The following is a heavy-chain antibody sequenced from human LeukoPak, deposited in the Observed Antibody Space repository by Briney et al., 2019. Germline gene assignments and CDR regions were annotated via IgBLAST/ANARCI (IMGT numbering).Heavy chain of an antibody. CDR1: GINVSKYW. V-gene: IGHV3-74*01. J-gene: IGHJ6*02. Sequence: GGSLRLFCAVSGINVSKYWMHWVRQVPGKRLVWVSRIHSDGSTTDYADSVKGRFTITRDSAKNTLYLEMNILRVENTAVYYCTRDANNYGGMDVWDQGTTVTVS. CDR2: IHSDGSTT. CDR3: TRDANNYGGMDV.